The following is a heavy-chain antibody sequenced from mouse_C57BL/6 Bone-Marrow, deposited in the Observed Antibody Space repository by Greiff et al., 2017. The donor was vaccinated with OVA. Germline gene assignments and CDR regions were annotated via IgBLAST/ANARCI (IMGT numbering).Heavy chain of an antibody. J-gene: IGHJ2*01. V-gene: IGHV1-55*01. Sequence: QVQLKQPGAELVKPGASVKMSCKASGYTFTSYWITWVKQRPGQGLEWIGDIYPGSGSTNYNEKFKSKATLTVDTSSSTAYMQLSSLTSEDSAVYYCAREDENWDVWYFDYWGQGTTLTVSS. D-gene: IGHD4-1*01. CDR1: GYTFTSYW. CDR2: IYPGSGST. CDR3: AREDENWDVWYFDY.